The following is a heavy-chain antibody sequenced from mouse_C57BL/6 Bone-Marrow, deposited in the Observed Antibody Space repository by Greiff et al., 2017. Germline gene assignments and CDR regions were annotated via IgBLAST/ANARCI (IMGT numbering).Heavy chain of an antibody. CDR1: GYTFTDHT. V-gene: IGHV1-78*01. D-gene: IGHD1-1*01. CDR2: IYPRDGST. CDR3: ARSMTIRYGSDYYAMDY. Sequence: VQLVESDAELVKPGASVKISCKVSGYTFTDHTIHWMKQRPEQGLEWIGYIYPRDGSTKYNEKFKGKATLTADKSSSTAYMQLNSLTSEDSAVYFCARSMTIRYGSDYYAMDYWGQGTSVTVSS. J-gene: IGHJ4*01.